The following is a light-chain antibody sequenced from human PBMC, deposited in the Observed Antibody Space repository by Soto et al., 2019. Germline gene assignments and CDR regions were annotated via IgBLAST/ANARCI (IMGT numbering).Light chain of an antibody. J-gene: IGKJ1*01. CDR3: QQYGSSGT. CDR1: EDVSSY. V-gene: IGKV3-20*01. CDR2: EAS. Sequence: EIVLTQSPVTLSLSPGERATLSCRASEDVSSYLAWYQQRPGQAPRLLIYEASNRATGIPDRFSGSGSGTDFTLTISRLEPEDFAVYYCQQYGSSGTFGQGTKVDIK.